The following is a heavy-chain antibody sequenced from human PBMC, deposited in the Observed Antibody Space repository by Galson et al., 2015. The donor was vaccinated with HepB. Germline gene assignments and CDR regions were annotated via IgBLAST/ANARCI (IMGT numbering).Heavy chain of an antibody. V-gene: IGHV3-30*04. J-gene: IGHJ4*02. CDR2: ISYDGSNE. D-gene: IGHD3-22*01. CDR1: GFTFSTYA. CDR3: ARAHYYYDSGGRLDF. Sequence: SLRLSCAASGFTFSTYAMHWVRQAPGKGLEWVADISYDGSNEYYAGSVKGRFTISRDNSKNTLSLQISSLRPEDAAVYYCARAHYYYDSGGRLDFWGQGTMVTVSS.